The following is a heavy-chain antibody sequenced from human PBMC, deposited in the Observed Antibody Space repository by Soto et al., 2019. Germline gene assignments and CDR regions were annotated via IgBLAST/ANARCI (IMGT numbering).Heavy chain of an antibody. Sequence: RSLRLSCAASGFTFSSYGMHWVRQAPGKGLEWVAVISYDGSNKYYADSVKGRFTISRDNSKNTLYLQMNSLRAEDTAVYYCAMGGSYYYGMDVWGQGTTVTVSS. CDR2: ISYDGSNK. CDR3: AMGGSYYYGMDV. J-gene: IGHJ6*02. CDR1: GFTFSSYG. V-gene: IGHV3-30*03. D-gene: IGHD1-26*01.